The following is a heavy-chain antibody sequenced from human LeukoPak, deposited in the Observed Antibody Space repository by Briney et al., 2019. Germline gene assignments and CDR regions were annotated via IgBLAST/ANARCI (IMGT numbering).Heavy chain of an antibody. CDR3: ARHFREYVVVTAIHGFDY. CDR2: IYYSGST. V-gene: IGHV4-59*08. Sequence: PSETLTLTCTASGGSISSYYWSWIRQPPGKGLEWIGYIYYSGSTNYNPSLKSRVTISVDTSKNQFSLKLSSVTAADTAVYYCARHFREYVVVTAIHGFDYWGQGTL. J-gene: IGHJ4*02. CDR1: GGSISSYY. D-gene: IGHD2-21*02.